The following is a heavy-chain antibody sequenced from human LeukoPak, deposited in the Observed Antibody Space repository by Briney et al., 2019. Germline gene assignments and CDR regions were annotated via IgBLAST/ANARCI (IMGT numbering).Heavy chain of an antibody. J-gene: IGHJ3*01. CDR1: GXSFRGYY. CDR2: INHSGST. V-gene: IGHV4-34*01. CDR3: ARSRLWPTGTFDV. Sequence: SETLSLTCGVIGXSFRGYYWSWIRQSPGKGLEWIGEINHSGSTNYSPSLKSRVTISVDTSKNQFSLKLFSPTAADTAVYFCARSRLWPTGTFDVWDQGAMVTVSS. D-gene: IGHD2-8*02.